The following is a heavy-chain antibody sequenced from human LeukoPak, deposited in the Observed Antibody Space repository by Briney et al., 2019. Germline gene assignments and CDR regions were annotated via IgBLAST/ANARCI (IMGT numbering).Heavy chain of an antibody. CDR1: GYTLTELS. J-gene: IGHJ5*02. CDR3: ATDLGYCSGGSCYRHSFDP. Sequence: GASVKVSCKVSGYTLTELSMHWVRQAPGKGLEWMGRFDPEDGETIYAQKFQGRVTMTADTSTDTAYMELSRLRSEYTAVYYCATDLGYCSGGSCYRHSFDPWGQGTLVTVSS. CDR2: FDPEDGET. D-gene: IGHD2-15*01. V-gene: IGHV1-24*01.